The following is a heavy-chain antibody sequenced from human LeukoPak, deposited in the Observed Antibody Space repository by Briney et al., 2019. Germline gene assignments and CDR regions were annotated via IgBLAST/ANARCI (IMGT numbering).Heavy chain of an antibody. CDR1: GGSISSSSYY. D-gene: IGHD1-1*01. J-gene: IGHJ4*02. CDR3: ARDRSWNDAGPEDY. Sequence: PSETLSLTCTVSGGSISSSSYYWGWIRQPPGKGLEWIGSIYHSGSTYYNPSLKSRVTISVDTSKNQFSLKLSSVTAADTAVYYCARDRSWNDAGPEDYWGQGTLVTVSS. CDR2: IYHSGST. V-gene: IGHV4-39*07.